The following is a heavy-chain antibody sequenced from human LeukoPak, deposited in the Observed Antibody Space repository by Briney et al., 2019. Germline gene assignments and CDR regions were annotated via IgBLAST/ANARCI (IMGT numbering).Heavy chain of an antibody. Sequence: SETLSLTCSVSGGSIRSYYWSWIRQPPGKGLEWIGSIYHSGSTYYNPSLKSRVTISVDTSKNQFSLKLSSVTAADTAVYYCARAPYYYYMDVWGKGTTVTVSS. J-gene: IGHJ6*03. V-gene: IGHV4-59*01. CDR3: ARAPYYYYMDV. CDR2: IYHSGST. CDR1: GGSIRSYY.